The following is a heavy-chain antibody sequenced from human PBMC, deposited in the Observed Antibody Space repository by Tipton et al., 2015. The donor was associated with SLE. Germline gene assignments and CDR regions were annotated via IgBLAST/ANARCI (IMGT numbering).Heavy chain of an antibody. D-gene: IGHD3-10*01. J-gene: IGHJ5*02. Sequence: SLRLSCAASGFTFRNYGMHWVRQAPGKGLEWVAVIWYDGSKKYYADSVKGRFTISRDNSKNTLYLQMNSLRAEDTALYHCAKEGLWFGGDYFDPWGQGTLVIVSS. CDR3: AKEGLWFGGDYFDP. V-gene: IGHV3-33*06. CDR2: IWYDGSKK. CDR1: GFTFRNYG.